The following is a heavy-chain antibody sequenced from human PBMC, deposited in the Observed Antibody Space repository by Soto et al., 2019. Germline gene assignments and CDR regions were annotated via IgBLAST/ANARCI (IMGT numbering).Heavy chain of an antibody. Sequence: QVQLQKWGAGLLKPSETLSLTCAVYGGSFSGYYWSWIRQPPGKGLEWIGEINHSVSTKYNPSLTLRVTITVATSKNQFSLKLSSVTAADTAVYYCARGRGSKWLVPTSYGMDVWGQGTTVTGSS. CDR2: INHSVST. D-gene: IGHD6-19*01. V-gene: IGHV4-34*01. CDR1: GGSFSGYY. CDR3: ARGRGSKWLVPTSYGMDV. J-gene: IGHJ6*02.